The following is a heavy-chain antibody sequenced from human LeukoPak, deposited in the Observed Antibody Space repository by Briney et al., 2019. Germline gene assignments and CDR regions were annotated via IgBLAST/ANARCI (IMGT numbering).Heavy chain of an antibody. Sequence: ASVKVSCKASGYTFTSYDINWVRQAPGQGLEWMGWINPNSGGTNYAQKFQGRVTMTRDTSISTAYMELSRLRSDDTAVYYCARSRCSGGSCHNWFDPWGQGTLVTVSS. CDR2: INPNSGGT. CDR1: GYTFTSYD. D-gene: IGHD2-15*01. J-gene: IGHJ5*02. V-gene: IGHV1-2*02. CDR3: ARSRCSGGSCHNWFDP.